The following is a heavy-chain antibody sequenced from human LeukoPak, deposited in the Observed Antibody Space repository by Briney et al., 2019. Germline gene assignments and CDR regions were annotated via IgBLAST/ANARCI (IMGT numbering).Heavy chain of an antibody. V-gene: IGHV3-74*01. CDR1: GFTFSSYW. CDR3: ATGYGDRGFDY. Sequence: GGSLRLSCAASGFTFSSYWMHWVRQAPGKGLVWVSRINSDGSSTSYADSVKGRFTISRDNAKNTLYLQMNSLRAEDTAVYYCATGYGDRGFDYWGQGTLVTVSS. D-gene: IGHD4-17*01. CDR2: INSDGSST. J-gene: IGHJ4*02.